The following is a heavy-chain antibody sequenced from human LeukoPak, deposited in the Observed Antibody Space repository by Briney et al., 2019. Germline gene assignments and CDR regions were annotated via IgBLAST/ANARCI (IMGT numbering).Heavy chain of an antibody. J-gene: IGHJ5*02. CDR3: ARGGPIVVVVAATRDWFDP. CDR1: GFTFSSYS. D-gene: IGHD2-15*01. V-gene: IGHV3-23*01. Sequence: PGGSLRLSCAASGFTFSSYSMNWVRQAPGKGLEWVSAISGSGGSTYYADSVKGRFTISRDNSKNTLYLQMSSLRSEDTAVYYCARGGPIVVVVAATRDWFDPWGQGTLVTVSS. CDR2: ISGSGGST.